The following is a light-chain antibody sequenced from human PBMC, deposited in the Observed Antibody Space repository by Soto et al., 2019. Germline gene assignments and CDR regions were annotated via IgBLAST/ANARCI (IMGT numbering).Light chain of an antibody. CDR3: QQASVLPFT. CDR2: AAS. J-gene: IGKJ3*01. CDR1: QDISTW. V-gene: IGKV1-12*01. Sequence: DIQMTQSPSSVSASVGARVTITCRASQDISTWLAWYQQIPGKAPRLLIFAASTLQNRVPSRFSGSGSGSDFTLTISGLQPEDFASYYCQQASVLPFTFGPGNKVDIK.